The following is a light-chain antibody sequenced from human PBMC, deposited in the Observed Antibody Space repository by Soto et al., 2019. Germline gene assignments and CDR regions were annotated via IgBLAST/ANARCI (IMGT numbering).Light chain of an antibody. CDR1: QSLLHSDGYNY. CDR2: LGS. CDR3: MQALQTPLT. J-gene: IGKJ4*01. Sequence: DIVMTQSPLSLPVTPGEPASISCRSSQSLLHSDGYNYLDWFLQRPGQSPQLLIYLGSSRASGVPDRFSCSGSGTDFTLKISRVEAEDVGVYYCMQALQTPLTFGGGTKVDIK. V-gene: IGKV2-28*01.